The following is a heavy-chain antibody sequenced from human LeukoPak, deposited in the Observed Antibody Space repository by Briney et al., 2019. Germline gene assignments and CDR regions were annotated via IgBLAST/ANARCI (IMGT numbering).Heavy chain of an antibody. CDR2: ISAYNGNT. V-gene: IGHV1-18*01. CDR3: ARNFGYSSGSRFDY. J-gene: IGHJ4*02. D-gene: IGHD6-19*01. Sequence: ASVKVSCKAFGYIFTNFGITWVRRAPGQGLEWMGWISAYNGNTNYAQKLQGRVTMTTDTSTSTAYMELRSLRSDDTAVYYCARNFGYSSGSRFDYWGQGTLVTVSS. CDR1: GYIFTNFG.